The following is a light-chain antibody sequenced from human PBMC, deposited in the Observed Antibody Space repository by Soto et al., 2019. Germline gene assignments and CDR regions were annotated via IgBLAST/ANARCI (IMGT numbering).Light chain of an antibody. V-gene: IGKV1-39*01. Sequence: DIQMTQSPSSLSASVGDRVTITCRASQSISRYLKWYQHIPGKAPKLLVYAAATLQTGVPSRFSGTGSGTDFTLTISSLHPEDIATYYCQQSYIAPRTFGQGTKVDIK. CDR2: AAA. J-gene: IGKJ1*01. CDR1: QSISRY. CDR3: QQSYIAPRT.